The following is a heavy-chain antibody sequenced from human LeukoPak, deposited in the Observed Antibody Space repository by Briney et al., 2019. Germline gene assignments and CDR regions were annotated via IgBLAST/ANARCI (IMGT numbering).Heavy chain of an antibody. CDR3: ARGAPLYDFWSGPLPDAFDI. V-gene: IGHV3-21*01. J-gene: IGHJ3*02. D-gene: IGHD3-3*01. Sequence: PGGSLRLSCAASGFTFSSYSMNWVRQAPGKGLEWVSSISSSSSYIYYADSVKGRFTISRDNAKNSLYLQMNSLRAEDTAVYYCARGAPLYDFWSGPLPDAFDIWGQGTMVTVSS. CDR1: GFTFSSYS. CDR2: ISSSSSYI.